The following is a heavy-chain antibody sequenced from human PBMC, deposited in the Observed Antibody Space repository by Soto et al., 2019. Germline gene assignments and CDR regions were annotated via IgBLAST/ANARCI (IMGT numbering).Heavy chain of an antibody. CDR3: AKVGWFGKLMPLES. CDR2: ISARKGDT. CDR1: GDSFKYSS. D-gene: IGHD3-10*01. Sequence: QVQLVQSGAEVKDPGASVNISCMASGDSFKYSSFTWVRQAPGQGLEWMGWISARKGDTNYAQAFQDRVIMTTDKCRIKFFRGMMSVRADGTGVLYCAKVGWFGKLMPLESLGQGTLV. V-gene: IGHV1-18*01. J-gene: IGHJ4*02.